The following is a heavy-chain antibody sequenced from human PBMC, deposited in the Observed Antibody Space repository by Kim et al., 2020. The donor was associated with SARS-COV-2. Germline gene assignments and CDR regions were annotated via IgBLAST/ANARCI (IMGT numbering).Heavy chain of an antibody. J-gene: IGHJ3*02. D-gene: IGHD3-16*01. CDR3: AKDRPGGDAFDI. CDR2: T. V-gene: IGHV3-23*01. Sequence: TEHAGPVKSRFTTSRDNSKTTLYLQRNSLRGGDTALYYCAKDRPGGDAFDIWGQGTTVTVSS.